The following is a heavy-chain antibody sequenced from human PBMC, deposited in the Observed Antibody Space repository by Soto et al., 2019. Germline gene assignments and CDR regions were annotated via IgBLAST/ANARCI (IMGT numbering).Heavy chain of an antibody. CDR1: GCSISSGGYY. CDR2: IYYSGST. CDR3: ATSDLLVPAATGFCFDY. D-gene: IGHD2-2*01. V-gene: IGHV4-31*03. J-gene: IGHJ4*02. Sequence: SETLSLTCTFSGCSISSGGYYLSWIRQHPGKGLEWIGYIYYSGSTYYNPSLKSRVTISVDTSKNQFSLKLSSVTAADTAVYYCATSDLLVPAATGFCFDYWGQGTLVTVS.